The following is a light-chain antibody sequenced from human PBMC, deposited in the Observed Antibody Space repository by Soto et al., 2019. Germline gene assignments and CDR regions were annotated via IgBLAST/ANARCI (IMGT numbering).Light chain of an antibody. V-gene: IGLV1-40*01. CDR1: SSNIGAGYD. J-gene: IGLJ1*01. CDR3: QSYDSSLSGV. CDR2: GNS. Sequence: QSVLTQPPSVSGAPGQWVTISCTGSSSNIGAGYDVHWYQQFPGTAPKLLIYGNSNRPSGVPDRFSGSKSGTSASLAITGLQAEDEADYYCQSYDSSLSGVFGSGTKLTVL.